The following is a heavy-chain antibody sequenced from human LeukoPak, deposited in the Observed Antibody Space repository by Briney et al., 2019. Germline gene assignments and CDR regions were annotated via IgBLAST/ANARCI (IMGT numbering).Heavy chain of an antibody. CDR2: TYYKSKWYN. V-gene: IGHV6-1*01. D-gene: IGHD2-2*02. Sequence: SQTLSLTCAISGDSVSSNNAAWNWVRQSPSRGLEWLGRTYYKSKWYNDYALSVKSRITINPDTSKNQFSLQLNSVTPEDTAVYYCAREAVVVPAAIRRYYYYMDVWGKGTTVTVSS. CDR3: AREAVVVPAAIRRYYYYMDV. CDR1: GDSVSSNNAA. J-gene: IGHJ6*03.